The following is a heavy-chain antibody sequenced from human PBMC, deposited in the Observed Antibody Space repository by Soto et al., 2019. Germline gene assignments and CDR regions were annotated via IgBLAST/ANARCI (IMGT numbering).Heavy chain of an antibody. V-gene: IGHV4-59*01. Sequence: QVQLQESGPGLVKPSETLSLTCTVSGGSISSYYWSWIRQPPGKGLEWIGYIYYSGSTNYNPSLQRRVTISVDTSKNQFSLKLSSVTAADTAVYYCASFVVGATTGEAAEYFQHWGQGTLVTVSS. CDR3: ASFVVGATTGEAAEYFQH. J-gene: IGHJ1*01. D-gene: IGHD1-26*01. CDR2: IYYSGST. CDR1: GGSISSYY.